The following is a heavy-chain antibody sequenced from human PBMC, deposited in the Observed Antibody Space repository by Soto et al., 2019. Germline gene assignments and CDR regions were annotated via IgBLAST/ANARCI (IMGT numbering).Heavy chain of an antibody. CDR2: IWYDGSNK. Sequence: QVQLVESGGGVVQPGWSLRLSCAASGFTFSSYGMHWVRQAPGKGLEWVAVIWYDGSNKYYADSVKGRFTISRDNSKNTLYLQMNSLRAEDTAVYYCARDRLVRGVHYFDYWGEGTLVTVSS. CDR1: GFTFSSYG. CDR3: ARDRLVRGVHYFDY. D-gene: IGHD3-10*01. V-gene: IGHV3-33*01. J-gene: IGHJ4*02.